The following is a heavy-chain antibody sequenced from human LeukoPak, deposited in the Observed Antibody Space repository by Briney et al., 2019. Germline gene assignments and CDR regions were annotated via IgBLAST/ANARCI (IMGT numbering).Heavy chain of an antibody. Sequence: GASVKVSCKASGYTFTSYYMHWVRQAPGQGLEWMGIINPSGGSTSYAQKFQGRVTMTRDMSTSTVYMELSSLRSEDTAVYYCARALVVVTAILETSDAFDIWGQGTMVTVSS. J-gene: IGHJ3*02. V-gene: IGHV1-46*01. CDR2: INPSGGST. CDR1: GYTFTSYY. CDR3: ARALVVVTAILETSDAFDI. D-gene: IGHD2-21*02.